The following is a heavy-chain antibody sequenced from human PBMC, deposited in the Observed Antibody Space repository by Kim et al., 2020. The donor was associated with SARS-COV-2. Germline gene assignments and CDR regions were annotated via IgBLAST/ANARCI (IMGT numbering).Heavy chain of an antibody. J-gene: IGHJ6*02. V-gene: IGHV4-59*09. CDR3: ARGGYSYGYLGAGMDV. D-gene: IGHD5-18*01. Sequence: PSLKSRVTISVDTSKNQFSLKLSSVTAADTAVYYCARGGYSYGYLGAGMDVWGQGTTVTVSS.